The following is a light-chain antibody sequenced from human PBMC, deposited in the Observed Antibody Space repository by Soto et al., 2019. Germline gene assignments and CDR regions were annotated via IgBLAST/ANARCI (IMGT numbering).Light chain of an antibody. CDR1: KLGDKY. CDR3: QAWDSSTVV. J-gene: IGLJ2*01. Sequence: YELTQPPSVSVSPGQTASITCSGDKLGDKYACWYQQKPGQSPVVVIYQDSKRPSGIPERLSGSKSGNTATLTISGTQAMDEADYYCQAWDSSTVVFGGGTKVTVL. V-gene: IGLV3-1*01. CDR2: QDS.